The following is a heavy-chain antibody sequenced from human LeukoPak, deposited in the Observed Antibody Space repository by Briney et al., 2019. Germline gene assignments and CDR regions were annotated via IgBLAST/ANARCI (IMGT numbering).Heavy chain of an antibody. CDR1: GGSFNAYY. CDR3: ARLDYYDSSGTFDY. CDR2: INHSGST. D-gene: IGHD3-22*01. J-gene: IGHJ4*02. V-gene: IGHV4-34*01. Sequence: SETLSLTCAVYGGSFNAYYWSWIRQPPGKGLEWIGEINHSGSTNYNPSLKSRVTISVDTSKNQFSLKLSSVTAADTAVYYCARLDYYDSSGTFDYWGQGTLVTVSS.